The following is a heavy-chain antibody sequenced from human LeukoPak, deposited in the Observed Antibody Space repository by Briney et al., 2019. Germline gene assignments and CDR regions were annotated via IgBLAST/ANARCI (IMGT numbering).Heavy chain of an antibody. D-gene: IGHD2-15*01. CDR3: ARSTGYCSGGSCYSDY. CDR2: ISFNGDNT. CDR1: GFTFSGYV. Sequence: GGSLRLSCAASGFTFSGYVMHWVRQAPGKGLEYVSGISFNGDNTYYANSVKGRFTISRDNSKNTLYLQMDSLRAEDMAVYYCARSTGYCSGGSCYSDYWGQGTLVTVSS. V-gene: IGHV3-64*01. J-gene: IGHJ4*02.